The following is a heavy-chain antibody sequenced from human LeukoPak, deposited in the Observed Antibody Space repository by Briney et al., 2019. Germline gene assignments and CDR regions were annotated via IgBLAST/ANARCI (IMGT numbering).Heavy chain of an antibody. CDR3: ARGKSYGGNSAWFDP. CDR2: INAGNGNT. D-gene: IGHD4-23*01. Sequence: ASVTVSCKASGYTFTSYAMHWVRQAPGQRLEWMGWINAGNGNTKYSQKFQGRVTITRDTSASTAYMELSSLRSEDTAVYYCARGKSYGGNSAWFDPWGQGTLVTVSS. V-gene: IGHV1-3*01. CDR1: GYTFTSYA. J-gene: IGHJ5*02.